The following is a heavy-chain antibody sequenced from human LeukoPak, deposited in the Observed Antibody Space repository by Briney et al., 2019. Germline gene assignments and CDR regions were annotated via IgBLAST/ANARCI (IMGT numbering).Heavy chain of an antibody. D-gene: IGHD3-22*01. CDR2: IYYSGST. J-gene: IGHJ4*02. CDR3: ARGYYDSSGYYYPREYYFDY. V-gene: IGHV4-39*01. CDR1: GGSISSSSYY. Sequence: SETLSLTCTVSGGSISSSSYYWGWIRQPPGKGLEWIGSIYYSGSTYYNPSLKSRVTISVDTSKNQFSLKLSSVTAADTAVYYCARGYYDSSGYYYPREYYFDYWGQGTLVTVSS.